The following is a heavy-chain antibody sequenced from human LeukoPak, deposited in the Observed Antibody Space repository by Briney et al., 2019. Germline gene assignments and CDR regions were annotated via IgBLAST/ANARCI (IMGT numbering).Heavy chain of an antibody. CDR2: ISSSSSSI. J-gene: IGHJ4*02. CDR3: ARELVTSSY. D-gene: IGHD4-23*01. Sequence: PGGSLRLSCAASEFTFSNYAMSWVRQAPGKGLEWVSSISSSSSSIYYADSVKGRFTISRDNAKDSLYLQMNSLRAEDTAVYYCARELVTSSYWGQGTLVTVSS. CDR1: EFTFSNYA. V-gene: IGHV3-21*01.